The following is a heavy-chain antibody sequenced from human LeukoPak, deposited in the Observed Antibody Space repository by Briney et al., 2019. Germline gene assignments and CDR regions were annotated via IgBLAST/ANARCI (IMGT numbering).Heavy chain of an antibody. J-gene: IGHJ6*03. CDR2: IYYSGST. V-gene: IGHV4-39*07. D-gene: IGHD6-13*01. Sequence: SETLSLTCTVSGGSISSSSYYWGWIRQPPGKGLEWIGSIYYSGSTYYNPSLKSRVTISVDTSKNQFSLKLSSVTAADTAVYYCARVNPNSSSWGLYYYYYMDVWGKGTTVTISS. CDR1: GGSISSSSYY. CDR3: ARVNPNSSSWGLYYYYYMDV.